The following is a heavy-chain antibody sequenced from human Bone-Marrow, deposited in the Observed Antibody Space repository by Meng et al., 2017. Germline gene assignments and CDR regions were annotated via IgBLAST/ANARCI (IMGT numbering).Heavy chain of an antibody. D-gene: IGHD3-10*01. CDR1: GFTFSSYS. J-gene: IGHJ5*02. CDR3: ARRAYGSGGGFDP. V-gene: IGHV3-21*01. CDR2: ISSSSSYI. Sequence: GGSLRLSCAASGFTFSSYSMNWVRQAPGKGLEWVSSISSSSSYIYYADSVKGRFTISRDNAKNSLYLQMNSLRAEDTAVYYCARRAYGSGGGFDPWGQGTLVTVSS.